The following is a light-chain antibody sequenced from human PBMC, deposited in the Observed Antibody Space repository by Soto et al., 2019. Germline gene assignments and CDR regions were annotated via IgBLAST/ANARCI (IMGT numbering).Light chain of an antibody. J-gene: IGLJ2*01. V-gene: IGLV2-11*01. CDR3: CSYASSYALV. CDR2: DVS. CDR1: SSDVGGYNY. Sequence: QSVLTQPRSVSGSPGQSVTISCTGTSSDVGGYNYVSWYQQHPGKAPKLMIYDVSKRPSGVSDRFSGSKSGNTASLTISGLQAEDEADYYCCSYASSYALVFGGGTKLTVL.